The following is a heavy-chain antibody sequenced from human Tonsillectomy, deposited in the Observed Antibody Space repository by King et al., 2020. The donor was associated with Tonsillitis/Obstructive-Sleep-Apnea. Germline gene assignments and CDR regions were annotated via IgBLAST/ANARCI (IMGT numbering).Heavy chain of an antibody. CDR1: GFTFSTYG. CDR2: IWYDGSNR. V-gene: IGHV3-33*01. Sequence: VQLVESGGGVVQPGRSLRLSCAASGFTFSTYGMHWVRQAPGKGLEWVAVIWYDGSNRYYADSVKGRFTISRDNSKNTVYLQMSSLRAEDTAVYYCARAREVNFDYWGQGTLVTVSS. D-gene: IGHD3-3*01. CDR3: ARAREVNFDY. J-gene: IGHJ4*02.